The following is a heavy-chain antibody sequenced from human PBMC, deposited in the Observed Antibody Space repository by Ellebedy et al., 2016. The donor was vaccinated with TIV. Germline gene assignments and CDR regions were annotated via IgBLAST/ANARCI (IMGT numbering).Heavy chain of an antibody. J-gene: IGHJ5*02. CDR2: LRGSGATT. CDR1: GFTFGIYA. CDR3: ARDPVGRGVNYFGP. Sequence: GGSLRLSCVASGFTFGIYAMSWVRQAPGKGLEWVSSLRGSGATTYYAESVRGRFTISRDNSKNTLYLQMNSLRHDDTAVYYCARDPVGRGVNYFGPWGQGTLVTVSS. D-gene: IGHD4-11*01. V-gene: IGHV3-23*01.